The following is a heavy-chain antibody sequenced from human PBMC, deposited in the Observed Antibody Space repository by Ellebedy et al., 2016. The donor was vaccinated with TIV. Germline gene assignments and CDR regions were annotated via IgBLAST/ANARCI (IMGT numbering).Heavy chain of an antibody. CDR3: ARASYGSSGTVNDY. CDR2: FDPEDGET. CDR1: GYTLTELS. D-gene: IGHD3-22*01. J-gene: IGHJ4*02. V-gene: IGHV1-24*01. Sequence: ASVKVSCKVSGYTLTELSMHWVRQAPGKGLEWMGGFDPEDGETIYAQKFQGRVTMTEDTSTDTAYMELSSLRSEDTAVYYCARASYGSSGTVNDYWGQGTLVTVTS.